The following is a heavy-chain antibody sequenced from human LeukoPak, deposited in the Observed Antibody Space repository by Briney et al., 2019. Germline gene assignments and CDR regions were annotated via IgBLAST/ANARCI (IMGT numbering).Heavy chain of an antibody. CDR1: GFPFSSYS. CDR2: ISTSSSYI. Sequence: GGSLRLSCAASGFPFSSYSMNWVRQAPGKGLEWVSSISTSSSYIYYADSVKGRFTISRDNAKNSLYLQMNSLRAEDTAVYYCARATYGSGSYYFDYWGQGTLVTVSS. D-gene: IGHD3-10*01. J-gene: IGHJ4*02. CDR3: ARATYGSGSYYFDY. V-gene: IGHV3-21*01.